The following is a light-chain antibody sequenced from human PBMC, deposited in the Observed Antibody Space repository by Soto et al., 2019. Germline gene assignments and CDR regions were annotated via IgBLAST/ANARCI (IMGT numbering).Light chain of an antibody. CDR3: QQYYRSPRT. V-gene: IGKV4-1*01. J-gene: IGKJ1*01. Sequence: DIVLTQSPDSLAVSLGERATINCKSSQSVLYSSNNKNYLAWYQQKPGQPPKLLIYWASTRESGVPDRFSGSGSGTDFILTISSLQAEDGAVYYCQQYYRSPRTFGQGTKVEIK. CDR1: QSVLYSSNNKNY. CDR2: WAS.